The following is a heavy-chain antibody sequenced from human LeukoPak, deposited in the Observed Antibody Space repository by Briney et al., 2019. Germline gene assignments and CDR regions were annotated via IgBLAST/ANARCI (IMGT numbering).Heavy chain of an antibody. V-gene: IGHV3-7*01. J-gene: IGHJ4*02. Sequence: GGSLRLSCAASGFTFSSYWMSWVRQAPGKGLEWVANIKQDGSEKYYVDSVKGRFTISRDNAKNSLYLQMNSLRAEDTAVYYCAGDEQHYDILTGYYPYYFDYWGQGTLVTVSS. CDR3: AGDEQHYDILTGYYPYYFDY. CDR2: IKQDGSEK. CDR1: GFTFSSYW. D-gene: IGHD3-9*01.